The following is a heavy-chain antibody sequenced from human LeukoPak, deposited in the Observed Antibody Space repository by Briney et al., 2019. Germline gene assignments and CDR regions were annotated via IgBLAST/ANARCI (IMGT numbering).Heavy chain of an antibody. CDR2: IIPIFGTA. J-gene: IGHJ1*01. V-gene: IGHV1-69*05. CDR1: GGTFSSYA. D-gene: IGHD2-15*01. Sequence: EASVKVSCKASGGTFSSYAISWVRQAHGQGLEWMGRIIPIFGTANYAQKFQGRVTITTDESTSTAYMELSSLRSEDTAVYYCARGPGYCSGGSCYSGLAEYFQHWGQGTLVTVSS. CDR3: ARGPGYCSGGSCYSGLAEYFQH.